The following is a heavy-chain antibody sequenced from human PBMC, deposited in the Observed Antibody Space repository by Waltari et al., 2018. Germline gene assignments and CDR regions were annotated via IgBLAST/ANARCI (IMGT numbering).Heavy chain of an antibody. D-gene: IGHD2-2*01. V-gene: IGHV7-4-1*02. CDR1: GYTFTSYA. J-gene: IGHJ6*02. CDR3: ARESCSSTSCLNYYYYGMDV. Sequence: QVQLVQSGSELKKPGASVKVSCKASGYTFTSYAMNWVRQAPGQGLEWMGWINTNPGNPPYAKGFTGRFVFSLDTSVSTAYLQISSLKAEDTAVYYCARESCSSTSCLNYYYYGMDVWGQGTTVTVSS. CDR2: INTNPGNP.